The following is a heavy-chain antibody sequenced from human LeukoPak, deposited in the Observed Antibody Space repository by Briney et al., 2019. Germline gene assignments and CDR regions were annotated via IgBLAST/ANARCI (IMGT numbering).Heavy chain of an antibody. CDR2: IAWNSDSI. CDR3: TRGGVVVVPAAIDY. V-gene: IGHV3-9*01. Sequence: GGSLRLSCAASGFNFGDYGMHWVRQAPGKGLEWVSSIAWNSDSIAYADSVKGRFTISRDNAKNSLYLRMNSLRPEDTALYYCTRGGVVVVPAAIDYWGQGIPVTVSS. D-gene: IGHD2-2*01. CDR1: GFNFGDYG. J-gene: IGHJ4*02.